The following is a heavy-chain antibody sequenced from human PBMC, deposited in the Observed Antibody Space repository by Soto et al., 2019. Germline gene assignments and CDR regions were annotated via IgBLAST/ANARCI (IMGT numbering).Heavy chain of an antibody. CDR1: GVSISSGGYY. D-gene: IGHD7-27*01. CDR2: IYYSGST. V-gene: IGHV4-31*03. CDR3: ARSLPWGSGAFDI. J-gene: IGHJ3*02. Sequence: ALSLICHVSGVSISSGGYYRSWIRQHPGKGLEWIGYIYYSGSTYYNPFLKSRVTISVDTSKNQFSLKLSSVTAEDTAVYYCARSLPWGSGAFDICGQETMVNVSS.